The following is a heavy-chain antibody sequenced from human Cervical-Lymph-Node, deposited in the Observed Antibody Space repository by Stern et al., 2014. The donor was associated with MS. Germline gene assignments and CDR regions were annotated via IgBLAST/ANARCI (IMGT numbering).Heavy chain of an antibody. CDR2: IYYSGRP. CDR1: GGSISSSSYY. V-gene: IGHV4-39*01. Sequence: QLQLQESGPGLVKPSETLSLTCTVSGGSISSSSYYWGWIRQPPGKGLEWIGSIYYSGRPYYTPSLKSRVTISVDTSKNQFSLKLSSLTAADTAVYYCARHDYVLRFLEWFFNWFDPWGQGTLVTVSS. CDR3: ARHDYVLRFLEWFFNWFDP. J-gene: IGHJ5*02. D-gene: IGHD3-3*01.